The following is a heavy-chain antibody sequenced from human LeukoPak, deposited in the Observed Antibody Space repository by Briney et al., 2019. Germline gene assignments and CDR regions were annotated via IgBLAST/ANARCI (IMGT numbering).Heavy chain of an antibody. V-gene: IGHV3-64*01. D-gene: IGHD2-15*01. CDR1: GFTFSSYA. CDR2: ISSNGGST. Sequence: GGSLRLSCAASGFTFSSYAMHWVRQAPGKGLEYVSAISSNGGSTYYANSVKGRFTISRDNSKNTVYLQMNSLRGEDTAVYYCAKWGCSGGSCYPFGYWGQGTLVTVSS. J-gene: IGHJ4*02. CDR3: AKWGCSGGSCYPFGY.